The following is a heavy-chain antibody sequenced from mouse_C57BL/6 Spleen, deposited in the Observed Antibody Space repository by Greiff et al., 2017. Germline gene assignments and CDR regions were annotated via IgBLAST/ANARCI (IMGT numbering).Heavy chain of an antibody. CDR3: ARRGADYYAMDY. CDR1: GYTFTSYW. V-gene: IGHV1-61*01. CDR2: IYPSDSET. J-gene: IGHJ4*01. Sequence: QVQLQQPGAELVRPGSSVKLSCKASGYTFTSYWMDWVKQRPGQGLEWIGNIYPSDSETHYNQKFQDKATLTVDKSSSTAYMQLSSLTSEDSAVYYCARRGADYYAMDYWGQGTSVTVSS.